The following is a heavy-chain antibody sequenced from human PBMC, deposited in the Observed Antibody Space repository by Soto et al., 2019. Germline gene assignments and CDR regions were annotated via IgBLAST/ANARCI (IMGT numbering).Heavy chain of an antibody. Sequence: GSLRLSCVASGFTFSHYWMSWVRQAPGKGPEWVANIHQDGSEEYYVDSVKGRFTITRDNAKNSLYLQMHSLRVEDTAMFYCARDNIQVGATTMVAFDIWGQGKMVTVS. V-gene: IGHV3-7*01. J-gene: IGHJ3*02. CDR3: ARDNIQVGATTMVAFDI. CDR1: GFTFSHYW. D-gene: IGHD1-26*01. CDR2: IHQDGSEE.